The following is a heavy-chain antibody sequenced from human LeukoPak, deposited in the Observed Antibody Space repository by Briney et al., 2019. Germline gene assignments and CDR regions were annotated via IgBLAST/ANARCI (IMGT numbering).Heavy chain of an antibody. CDR2: ISGSGGST. CDR3: AKRIAAAGGNDAFDI. D-gene: IGHD6-13*01. J-gene: IGHJ3*02. CDR1: GFTFSSYA. V-gene: IGHV3-23*01. Sequence: PGGSLRLSCAASGFTFSSYAMSWVRQAPGMGLEWVSAISGSGGSTYYADSVKGRFTISRDNSKNTLYLQMNSLRAEDTAVYYCAKRIAAAGGNDAFDIWGQGTMVTVSS.